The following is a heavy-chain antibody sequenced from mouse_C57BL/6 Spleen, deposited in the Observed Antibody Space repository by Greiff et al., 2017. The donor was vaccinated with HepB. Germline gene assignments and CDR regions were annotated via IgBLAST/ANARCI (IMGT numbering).Heavy chain of an antibody. CDR2: INPSSGYT. D-gene: IGHD2-3*01. V-gene: IGHV1-4*01. CDR1: GYTFTSYT. J-gene: IGHJ3*01. CDR3: ARDGYSFAY. Sequence: LQESGAELARPGASVKMSCKASGYTFTSYTMHWVKQRPGQGLEWIGYINPSSGYTKYNQKFKDKATLTADKSSSTAYMQLSSLTSEDSAVYYCARDGYSFAYWGQGTLVTVSA.